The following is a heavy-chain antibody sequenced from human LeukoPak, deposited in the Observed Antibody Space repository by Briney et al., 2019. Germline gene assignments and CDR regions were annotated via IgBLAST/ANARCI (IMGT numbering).Heavy chain of an antibody. CDR2: IYYSGST. CDR1: GGSISSDY. J-gene: IGHJ6*03. CDR3: ARGWYYMDV. V-gene: IGHV4-59*01. Sequence: PSGTLSLTCTVSGGSISSDYWSWIRQPPGKGLEWIGYIYYSGSTNYNPSLKSRVTISVDTSKNQFSLKLSSVTAADTAVYYCARGWYYMDVWGKGTTVTVSS.